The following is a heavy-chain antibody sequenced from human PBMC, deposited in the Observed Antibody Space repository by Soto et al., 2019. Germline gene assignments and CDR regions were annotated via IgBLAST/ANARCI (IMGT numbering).Heavy chain of an antibody. V-gene: IGHV1-2*04. CDR1: GYTFSGYY. CDR2: INPNSGGT. D-gene: IGHD1-26*01. Sequence: ASVKVSCKASGYTFSGYYMHWVRQAPGQGLEWMGWINPNSGGTNYAQKFQGWVTMTRDTSISTAYMELSRLTSDDTAVYFCARGDSGSYSGSGWFDPCGQGTLVTVSS. J-gene: IGHJ5*02. CDR3: ARGDSGSYSGSGWFDP.